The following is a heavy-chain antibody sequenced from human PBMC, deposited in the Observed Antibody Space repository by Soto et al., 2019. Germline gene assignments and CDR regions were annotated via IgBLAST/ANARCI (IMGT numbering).Heavy chain of an antibody. V-gene: IGHV1-69*13. CDR1: GGTFSSYA. J-gene: IGHJ6*02. D-gene: IGHD3-10*01. Sequence: ASVKVSCKASGGTFSSYAISWVRQAPGQGLEWMAGIIPIFGTANYAQKFQGRVTITADESTSTAYMELSSLRSEDTAVYYCARDHRPDYYGSGSYGYGMDVWGQGTTVTVSS. CDR2: IIPIFGTA. CDR3: ARDHRPDYYGSGSYGYGMDV.